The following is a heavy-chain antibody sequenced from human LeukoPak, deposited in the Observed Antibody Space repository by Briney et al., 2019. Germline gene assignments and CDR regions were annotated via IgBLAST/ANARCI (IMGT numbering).Heavy chain of an antibody. Sequence: TGRSLRLSCAVSGFTFSSYSVNCVRQVARNGLEWVSSISSMIGYIYYADSVKGRFTISRDNAKDSLYLQMNSLRAEDTAVYYCARMGVVVPAAMKGGDYYYGMDVWGQGATVTVSS. D-gene: IGHD2-2*01. J-gene: IGHJ6*02. CDR1: GFTFSSYS. V-gene: IGHV3-21*01. CDR2: ISSMIGYI. CDR3: ARMGVVVPAAMKGGDYYYGMDV.